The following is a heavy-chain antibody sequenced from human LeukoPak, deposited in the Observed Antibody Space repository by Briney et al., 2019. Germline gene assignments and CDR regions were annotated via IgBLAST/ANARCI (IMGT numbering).Heavy chain of an antibody. CDR1: GFTFSSYA. V-gene: IGHV3-23*01. D-gene: IGHD2-2*01. CDR2: ISGSGGST. J-gene: IGHJ4*02. Sequence: GGSLRLSCAASGFTFSSYAMSWVRQAPGKGLEWVSTISGSGGSTYYADSVKGRFTISRDNSKNTLYLQMNSLRAEDTAIYYCAKRYCSSTTSCSLFDYWGQGTLVTVSS. CDR3: AKRYCSSTTSCSLFDY.